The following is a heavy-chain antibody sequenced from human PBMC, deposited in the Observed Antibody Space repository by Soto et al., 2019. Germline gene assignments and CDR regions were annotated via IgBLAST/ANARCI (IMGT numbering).Heavy chain of an antibody. CDR3: ARDRRASNFLPRWFDP. V-gene: IGHV4-34*01. D-gene: IGHD3-16*02. CDR1: GGSISSYH. CDR2: IDENGSA. Sequence: SETLSLTCVVSGGSISSYHWAWIRQTPVKGLEWIGEIDENGSARYNPSLQGRVALSLDTPKNQLSLSLTSVTAADTAIYYCARDRRASNFLPRWFDPWGQGTLVTVSS. J-gene: IGHJ5*02.